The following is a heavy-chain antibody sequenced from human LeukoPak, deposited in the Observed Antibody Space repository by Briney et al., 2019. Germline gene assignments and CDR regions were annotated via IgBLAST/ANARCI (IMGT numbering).Heavy chain of an antibody. CDR1: GFTFSSYG. CDR3: AGGSGKN. J-gene: IGHJ4*02. D-gene: IGHD3-10*01. Sequence: GGSLRLSCAASGFTFSSYGMHWVRQAPGKGLEWVAVISYDGSNKYYADSVKGRFTISRDNSKNTLYLQMNSLRAEDTAVYYCAGGSGKNWGQGTLFTVSS. CDR2: ISYDGSNK. V-gene: IGHV3-30*03.